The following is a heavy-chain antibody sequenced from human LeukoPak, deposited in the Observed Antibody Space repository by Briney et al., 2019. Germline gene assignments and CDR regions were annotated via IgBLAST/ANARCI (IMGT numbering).Heavy chain of an antibody. D-gene: IGHD3-22*01. J-gene: IGHJ6*02. CDR3: ARSSPYYYDSSGYYGWYYYYGMDV. Sequence: SETLSLTCAVYGGSFSGYYWSWIRQPPGKGLEWIGYIYYSGSTNYNPSLKSRVTISVDTSKNQFSLKLSSVTAADTAVYYCARSSPYYYDSSGYYGWYYYYGMDVWGQGTTVTVSS. V-gene: IGHV4-59*01. CDR2: IYYSGST. CDR1: GGSFSGYY.